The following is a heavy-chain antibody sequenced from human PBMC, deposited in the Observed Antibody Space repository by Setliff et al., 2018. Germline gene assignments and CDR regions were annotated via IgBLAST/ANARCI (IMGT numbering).Heavy chain of an antibody. J-gene: IGHJ6*02. CDR1: GGTFSSYA. Sequence: ASVKVSCKASGGTFSSYAISWVRQAPGQGLEWMGWISAYNGNTNYAQKLQGRVTMTTDTSTSTAYMELRSLRSDDTAVYYCAREKGDPNYNFWSGYYLYYYYGMDVWGQGTMVTVSS. CDR2: ISAYNGNT. V-gene: IGHV1-18*01. CDR3: AREKGDPNYNFWSGYYLYYYYGMDV. D-gene: IGHD3-3*01.